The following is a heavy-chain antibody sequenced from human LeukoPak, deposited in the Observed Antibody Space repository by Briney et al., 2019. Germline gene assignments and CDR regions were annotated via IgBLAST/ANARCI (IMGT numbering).Heavy chain of an antibody. CDR2: IKQDGSEK. CDR1: GFTFSSYW. Sequence: PGGSLRLSCAASGFTFSSYWMSWVRQAPGKGLEWVANIKQDGSEKYYVDSVKGRFTISRDNAKNSLYLQMNSLRAEDTAVYYCTRHLTIVEATPFDLWGQGTLVTVSS. V-gene: IGHV3-7*03. D-gene: IGHD1-26*01. CDR3: TRHLTIVEATPFDL. J-gene: IGHJ5*02.